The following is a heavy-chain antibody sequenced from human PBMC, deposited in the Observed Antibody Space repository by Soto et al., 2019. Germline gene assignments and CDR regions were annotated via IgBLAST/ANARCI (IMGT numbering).Heavy chain of an antibody. CDR2: IYDSESA. V-gene: IGHV4-59*08. CDR1: GGSISSYF. J-gene: IGHJ4*02. D-gene: IGHD3-16*02. CDR3: ARTNRGQGFDF. Sequence: SETLSLTCTVSGGSISSYFWSWIRQPPGKGLEWIGYIYDSESASYNPSLKSRVTMSLDTSNNQFSLKLTSVTAADTAVYYCARTNRGQGFDFWGQGTLVTV.